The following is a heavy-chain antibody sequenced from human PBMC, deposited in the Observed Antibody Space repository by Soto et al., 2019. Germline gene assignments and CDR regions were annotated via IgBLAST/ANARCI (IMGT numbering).Heavy chain of an antibody. CDR3: VREGWPRFDH. J-gene: IGHJ4*02. Sequence: EVQLVDSGGGLVQPGGSLRLSCEASGFMFSAYWMSWVRQDPRKGLEWVATISGGASDKFYVDSVKGRFTISRDDAKNSLYLQMNSLRDEDTAVYYCVREGWPRFDHWGQGNLVTVSS. CDR1: GFMFSAYW. V-gene: IGHV3-7*01. CDR2: ISGGASDK.